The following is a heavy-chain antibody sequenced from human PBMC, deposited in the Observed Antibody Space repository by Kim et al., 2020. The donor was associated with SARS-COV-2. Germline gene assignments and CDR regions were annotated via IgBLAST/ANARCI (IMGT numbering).Heavy chain of an antibody. V-gene: IGHV3-30*02. J-gene: IGHJ4*02. CDR3: AKELYYYDSSGSGPFDY. D-gene: IGHD3-22*01. Sequence: VKGRFTISRDNSKNTLYLQMNSLRAEDTAVYYCAKELYYYDSSGSGPFDYWGQGTLVTVSS.